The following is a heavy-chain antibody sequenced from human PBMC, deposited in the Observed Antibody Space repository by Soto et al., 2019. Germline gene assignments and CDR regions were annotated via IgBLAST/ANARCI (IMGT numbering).Heavy chain of an antibody. CDR3: ARGGYSSTWSNLLDRSGLDV. D-gene: IGHD6-13*01. J-gene: IGHJ6*02. CDR1: GDSVSSNSAA. V-gene: IGHV6-1*01. Sequence: SQPLSLTCAISGDSVSSNSAAWNWIRQSPSRGLEWLGRTYYRSKWYNDYAVSVKSRITINPDTSKNQFSLQLNSVTPEDTAVYYCARGGYSSTWSNLLDRSGLDVWGQGTTVTVSS. CDR2: TYYRSKWYN.